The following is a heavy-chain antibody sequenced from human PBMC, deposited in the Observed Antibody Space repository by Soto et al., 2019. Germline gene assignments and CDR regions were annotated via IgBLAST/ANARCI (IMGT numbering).Heavy chain of an antibody. CDR1: GFTFGDYA. CDR2: IRSKAYGGTT. V-gene: IGHV3-49*03. Sequence: PGGSLRLSCTASGFTFGDYAMSWFRQAPGKGLEWVGFIRSKAYGGTTEYAASVKGRFTISRDDSKSIAYLQMNSLKTEDTAVYYCTRDPPLYYDILTGYLADALDIWGQGTMVTVSS. D-gene: IGHD3-9*01. J-gene: IGHJ3*02. CDR3: TRDPPLYYDILTGYLADALDI.